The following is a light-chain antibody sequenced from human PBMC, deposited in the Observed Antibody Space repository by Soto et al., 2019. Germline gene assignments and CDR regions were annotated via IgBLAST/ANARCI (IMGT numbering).Light chain of an antibody. V-gene: IGKV3-15*01. Sequence: EIVLTQSPATLSVSPGERPTLSCRASQSVSTNLAWYHQNPGQAPRLLTYGASTRPTGTPARSSGSGPGQEFTLPISTLQSEDFAVYSCQQYNNWPRTFGQGTKVDI. CDR1: QSVSTN. CDR2: GAS. CDR3: QQYNNWPRT. J-gene: IGKJ1*01.